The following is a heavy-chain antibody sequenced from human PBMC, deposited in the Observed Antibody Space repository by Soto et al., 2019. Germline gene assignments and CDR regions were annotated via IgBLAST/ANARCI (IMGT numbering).Heavy chain of an antibody. J-gene: IGHJ4*02. CDR1: WYRFLGYV. D-gene: IGHD1-20*01. V-gene: IGHV5-51*01. CDR3: EALTGVSLH. Sequence: GESLKIWCKASWYRFLGYVIGWVRQMPGKGLESMAIIHPRDSDTRYIESFQRQVTVSADKSTNTAYLQWSRLKASDTAMYYGEALTGVSLHGGQGTLVTVSS. CDR2: IHPRDSDT.